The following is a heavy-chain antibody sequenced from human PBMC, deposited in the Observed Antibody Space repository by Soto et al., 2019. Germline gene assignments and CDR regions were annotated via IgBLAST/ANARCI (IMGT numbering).Heavy chain of an antibody. J-gene: IGHJ4*02. CDR3: ARGRVGGQLVPINY. D-gene: IGHD6-6*01. CDR2: ISLDNGDT. Sequence: QVQLVQSGAEVKKPGASVKVSCKGSGYAFNWVRQAPGQGLEWMGSISLDNGDTNYAQTVQGRVTLTIDTATSTACMELRSLTSDDTAVFYCARGRVGGQLVPINYWGQGTLVTVSS. V-gene: IGHV1-18*01. CDR1: GYAFN.